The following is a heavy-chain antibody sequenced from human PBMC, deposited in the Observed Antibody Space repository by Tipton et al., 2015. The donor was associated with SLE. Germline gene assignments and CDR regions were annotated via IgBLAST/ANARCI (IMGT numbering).Heavy chain of an antibody. CDR1: GGSISSSSYY. CDR2: IYYSGST. D-gene: IGHD2-8*01. Sequence: TLSLTCTVSGGSISSSSYYWSWVRQPPGKGLEWIGRIYYSGSTKYNPSLKSRVTIPLDTSKNQFSLKLSSVTAADTALYYCAGGFCSDGLCYGRGYFDHGGHGTLVTVSS. J-gene: IGHJ4*01. V-gene: IGHV4-61*02. CDR3: AGGFCSDGLCYGRGYFDH.